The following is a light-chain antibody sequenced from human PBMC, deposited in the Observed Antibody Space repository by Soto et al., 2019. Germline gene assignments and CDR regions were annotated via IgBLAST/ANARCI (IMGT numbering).Light chain of an antibody. CDR1: QSISSSS. J-gene: IGKJ4*01. CDR3: PQYGSSPFT. Sequence: EIGVTHSPDTISLSPGERSTLSCMASQSISSSSLAWYQQKVGQAPSLLIYGASSRATGIPDRFSGSGSGTDFTLRIRRLEPEDFEVHYCPQYGSSPFTPGGGTXVDIK. CDR2: GAS. V-gene: IGKV3-20*01.